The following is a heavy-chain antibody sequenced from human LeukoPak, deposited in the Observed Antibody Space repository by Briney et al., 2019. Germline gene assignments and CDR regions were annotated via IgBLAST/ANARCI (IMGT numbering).Heavy chain of an antibody. CDR1: GYTFTRYD. CDR2: MNPNSGNT. J-gene: IGHJ4*02. V-gene: IGHV1-8*01. Sequence: ASVKVSCKTSGYTFTRYDVNWVRQAPGQGAEWMGWMNPNSGNTHYAQKFQGRVTLTRNTSISTAYMELSSLRSEDTAVYYCARGPLFNSAWLDYWGQGTLVKVSS. CDR3: ARGPLFNSAWLDY. D-gene: IGHD3-3*01.